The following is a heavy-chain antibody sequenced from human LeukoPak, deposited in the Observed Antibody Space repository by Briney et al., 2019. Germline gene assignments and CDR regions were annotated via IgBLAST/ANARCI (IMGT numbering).Heavy chain of an antibody. D-gene: IGHD3-22*01. CDR1: GFTFSRYA. CDR2: ILHDGSNN. CDR3: AREGLGYDY. J-gene: IGHJ4*02. Sequence: GGSLRLSCAASGFTFSRYAMHWVRQAPGKGLEWVPVILHDGSNNFNADSVKGRFTISRDISQNTLYLQMNSLRVEDTALYYCAREGLGYDYWGQGTPVTVS. V-gene: IGHV3-30*04.